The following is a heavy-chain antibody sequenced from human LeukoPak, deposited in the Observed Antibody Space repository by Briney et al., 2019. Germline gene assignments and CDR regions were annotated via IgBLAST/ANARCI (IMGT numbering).Heavy chain of an antibody. CDR1: GYTFTGYY. CDR3: ARAYTVIVATMGLDY. J-gene: IGHJ4*02. D-gene: IGHD5-12*01. V-gene: IGHV1-2*02. Sequence: ASVKASCKASGYTFTGYYMHWVRQAPGQGLEWMGWINPNSGGTNYAQKFQGRVTMTRDTSISTAYMELSRLRSDDTAVYYCARAYTVIVATMGLDYWGQGTLVTVSS. CDR2: INPNSGGT.